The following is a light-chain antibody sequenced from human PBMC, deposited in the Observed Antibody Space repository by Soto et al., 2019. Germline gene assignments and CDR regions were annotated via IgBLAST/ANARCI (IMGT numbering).Light chain of an antibody. CDR1: QSVSSY. V-gene: IGKV3-11*01. J-gene: IGKJ4*01. CDR3: RQYGRSLGSA. Sequence: IGWKQSPATLSLYQGERATLSCRASQSVSSYLAWYQQKPGQAPRLLIYDASNRATGIPDRFSGIGSGADFTLTISRLEPEDFAVYDCRQYGRSLGSAIGGVTKVDNK. CDR2: DAS.